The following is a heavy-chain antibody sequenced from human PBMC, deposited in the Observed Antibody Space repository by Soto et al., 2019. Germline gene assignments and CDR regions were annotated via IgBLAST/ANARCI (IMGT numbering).Heavy chain of an antibody. V-gene: IGHV3-48*02. Sequence: GGSLRLSCAASGFTFVSYSMNWVRQAPGKGLEWVSYISSSGAAIYYADSVKGRFTISRDNAKNSLYLQMNSLRDEDTAVYYCARESPPGPYWGQGTLVTVSS. CDR2: ISSSGAAI. CDR1: GFTFVSYS. CDR3: ARESPPGPY. J-gene: IGHJ4*02.